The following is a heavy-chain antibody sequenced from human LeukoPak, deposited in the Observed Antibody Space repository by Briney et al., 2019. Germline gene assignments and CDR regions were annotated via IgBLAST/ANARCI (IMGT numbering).Heavy chain of an antibody. J-gene: IGHJ5*02. CDR1: GGSISSSSYY. V-gene: IGHV4-39*07. CDR2: IYYSGST. D-gene: IGHD5-12*01. CDR3: ATHYSGYGGWFDP. Sequence: PSETLSLTCTVSGGSISSSSYYWGWIRQPPGKGLEWIGSIYYSGSTNYNPSLKSRVTMSVDTSKNQFSLKLSSVTAADTAVYYCATHYSGYGGWFDPWGQGTLVTVSS.